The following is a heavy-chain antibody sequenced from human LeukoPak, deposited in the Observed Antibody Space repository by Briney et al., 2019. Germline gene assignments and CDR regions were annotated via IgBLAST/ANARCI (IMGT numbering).Heavy chain of an antibody. CDR1: GFTFRTYW. CDR2: INSDGGNT. V-gene: IGHV3-74*01. D-gene: IGHD6-13*01. CDR3: AREAYSNYAYDM. Sequence: PGGSLRLSCAASGFTFRTYWIHWVRQAPGKGLVWVSRINSDGGNTVYADSAKGRFTISRDNVKNTVYLQMNSLRAEDTAVYYCAREAYSNYAYDMWGQGTMVIVSS. J-gene: IGHJ3*02.